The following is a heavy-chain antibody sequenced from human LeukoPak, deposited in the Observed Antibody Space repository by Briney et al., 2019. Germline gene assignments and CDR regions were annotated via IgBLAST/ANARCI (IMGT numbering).Heavy chain of an antibody. Sequence: SETLSLTCTVSGGSISSSSYYWGWIRQPPGKGLEWIGNIYYSGSTYYNPSLRSRLTISLDTSKNQFSLTLSSVTAADTAVYYCARLQYYYDSNGYYSLYYFDYWGQGTVVTVSS. D-gene: IGHD3-22*01. CDR2: IYYSGST. CDR1: GGSISSSSYY. CDR3: ARLQYYYDSNGYYSLYYFDY. J-gene: IGHJ4*02. V-gene: IGHV4-39*01.